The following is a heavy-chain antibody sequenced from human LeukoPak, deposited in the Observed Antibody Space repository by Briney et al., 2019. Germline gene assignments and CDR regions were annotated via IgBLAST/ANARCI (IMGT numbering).Heavy chain of an antibody. CDR3: AARRGANDY. D-gene: IGHD1-26*01. CDR2: IYHSGST. J-gene: IGHJ4*02. Sequence: SETLSLTCAVSGGSISSGGYSWSWIRQPPGKGLEWIGYIYHSGSTYYNPSLKSRVTISVDRSKNQFSLKLSSVTAADTAVYYCAARRGANDYRGQGTLVTVSS. CDR1: GGSISSGGYS. V-gene: IGHV4-30-2*01.